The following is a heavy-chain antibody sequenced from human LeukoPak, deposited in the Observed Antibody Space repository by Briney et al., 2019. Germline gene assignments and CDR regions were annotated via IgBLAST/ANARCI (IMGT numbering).Heavy chain of an antibody. J-gene: IGHJ4*02. Sequence: SQTLSLTCAISGDSISSDIPAWNWLRQSPSRGLEWLGRTYYDSKWFNASAVSVNSRIIITPDTSKNQFTLQLSSVTPEDTAVYYCARGWLRGYFDYWGQGILVTVSS. CDR3: ARGWLRGYFDY. CDR2: TYYDSKWFN. D-gene: IGHD5-12*01. V-gene: IGHV6-1*01. CDR1: GDSISSDIPA.